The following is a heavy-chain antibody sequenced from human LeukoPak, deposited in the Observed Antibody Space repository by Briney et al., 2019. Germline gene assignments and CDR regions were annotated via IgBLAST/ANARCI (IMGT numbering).Heavy chain of an antibody. CDR2: ISWNSGSI. J-gene: IGHJ4*02. D-gene: IGHD3-22*01. CDR1: GFTFDDYA. CDR3: AKSSDRNGYYCVHY. V-gene: IGHV3-9*01. Sequence: GRSLRLSCAASGFTFDDYAMHWVRQAPGKGLEWVSGISWNSGSIGYADSVKGRFTISRDNAKNSLYLQMNSLRAEDTAFYYCAKSSDRNGYYCVHYWGQGTLVTVSS.